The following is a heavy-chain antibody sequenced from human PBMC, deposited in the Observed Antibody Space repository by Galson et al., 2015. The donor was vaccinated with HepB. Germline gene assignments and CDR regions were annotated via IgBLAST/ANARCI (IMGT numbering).Heavy chain of an antibody. CDR3: ARDRFGADIVVVLADTPGNWFDP. CDR1: GGTFSSNA. Sequence: SVKVSCKASGGTFSSNAISWVRQAPGQGLEWMGRIFPIFTATIYAPNFQGRVTITADESTSTVYMELNSLRPEDTAVYYCARDRFGADIVVVLADTPGNWFDPWGQGTLVTVSS. CDR2: IFPIFTAT. D-gene: IGHD2-15*01. V-gene: IGHV1-69*13. J-gene: IGHJ5*02.